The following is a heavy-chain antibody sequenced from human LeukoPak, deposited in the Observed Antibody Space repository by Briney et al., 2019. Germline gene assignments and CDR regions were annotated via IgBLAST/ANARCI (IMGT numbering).Heavy chain of an antibody. CDR2: IASDGSST. D-gene: IGHD6-13*01. Sequence: GGSLRLSCAASGFTFSSYWMNWVRQAPGKGLVWVSRIASDGSSTTYADSVKGRFSISRDNAKNTLYLQMNSLRVEDTAVYYCARGSSRSLQYYYYYGMDVWGQGTTVTVSS. CDR3: ARGSSRSLQYYYYYGMDV. J-gene: IGHJ6*02. V-gene: IGHV3-74*01. CDR1: GFTFSSYW.